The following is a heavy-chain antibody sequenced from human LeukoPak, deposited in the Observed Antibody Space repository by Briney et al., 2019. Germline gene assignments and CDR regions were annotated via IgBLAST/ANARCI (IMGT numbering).Heavy chain of an antibody. Sequence: PGGSLRLSCAASGFTFSSYGMHWVRQAPGKGLEWVAFIRYDGSNKYYADSVKGRFTISRDNSKNTLYLQMNSLRAEDTAVYYCAKDRSGSYYNVMDDYWGQGTLVTVSS. V-gene: IGHV3-30*02. CDR1: GFTFSSYG. D-gene: IGHD3-10*01. CDR3: AKDRSGSYYNVMDDY. CDR2: IRYDGSNK. J-gene: IGHJ4*02.